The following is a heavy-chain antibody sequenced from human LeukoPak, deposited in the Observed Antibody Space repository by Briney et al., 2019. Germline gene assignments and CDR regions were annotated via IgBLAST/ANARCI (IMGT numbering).Heavy chain of an antibody. J-gene: IGHJ6*04. Sequence: ASVKVSCKASGYTLTSYGISWVRQAPGQGLEWMGWISAYNGNTNYAQKLQGRVTMTTDTSTSTAYMELRSLRSDDTAVYYCARVGGDLYYYGMDVWGKGTTVTVSS. D-gene: IGHD2-21*01. V-gene: IGHV1-18*04. CDR2: ISAYNGNT. CDR3: ARVGGDLYYYGMDV. CDR1: GYTLTSYG.